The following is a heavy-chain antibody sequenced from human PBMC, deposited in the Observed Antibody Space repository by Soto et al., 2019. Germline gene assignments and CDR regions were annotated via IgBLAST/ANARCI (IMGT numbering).Heavy chain of an antibody. Sequence: SVKVSCKASGGTFSSYAISWVRQAPGQGLEWMGGIIPIFGTANYAQKFQGRVTITADESTSTAYMELSSLRSEDTAVYYCARRFSSRPGFAPWGQGTRVTVSS. J-gene: IGHJ5*02. V-gene: IGHV1-69*13. CDR3: ARRFSSRPGFAP. CDR1: GGTFSSYA. CDR2: IIPIFGTA.